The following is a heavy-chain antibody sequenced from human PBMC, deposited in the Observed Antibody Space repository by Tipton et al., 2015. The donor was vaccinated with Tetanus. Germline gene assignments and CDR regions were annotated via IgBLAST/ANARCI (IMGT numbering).Heavy chain of an antibody. J-gene: IGHJ5*02. V-gene: IGHV4-31*11. CDR1: GDSISSAGYS. CDR2: IYHTGAA. D-gene: IGHD6-13*01. Sequence: LSLTCAVSGDSISSAGYSWSWIRHLPGKGLEWIGYIYHTGAAHYNPSLKSRVTLSVDMSKNQFFLKMISMTAADTAVYFCARDFGSNHNWFDPWGQGTPVTVSS. CDR3: ARDFGSNHNWFDP.